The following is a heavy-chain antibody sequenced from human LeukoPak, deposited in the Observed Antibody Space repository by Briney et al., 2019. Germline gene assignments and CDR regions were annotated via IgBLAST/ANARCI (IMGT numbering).Heavy chain of an antibody. Sequence: SETLSLTCAVYGGSFSGYYWSWIRQPPGKGLEWIGEINHSGSTNYNPSLKSRVTISVDTSKNQFSLKLSSVTAADTAVYYCAREGNLINASDYWGPGTLVTVSS. J-gene: IGHJ4*02. CDR2: INHSGST. V-gene: IGHV4-34*01. CDR3: AREGNLINASDY. CDR1: GGSFSGYY. D-gene: IGHD2-8*01.